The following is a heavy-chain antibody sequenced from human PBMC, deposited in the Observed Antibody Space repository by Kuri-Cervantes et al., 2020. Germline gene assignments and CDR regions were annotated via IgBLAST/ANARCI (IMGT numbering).Heavy chain of an antibody. CDR2: INAGNGNT. J-gene: IGHJ4*02. V-gene: IGHV1-3*01. D-gene: IGHD5-24*01. Sequence: ASVKVSCKASGYTFTSYAMHWVRQAPGQRLEWMGWINAGNGNTKYSQKFQGRVTITRDTSASTAYMELSSLRSEDTAVYYCARDLSRDGYNYEGDYWGQGTLVTVSS. CDR1: GYTFTSYA. CDR3: ARDLSRDGYNYEGDY.